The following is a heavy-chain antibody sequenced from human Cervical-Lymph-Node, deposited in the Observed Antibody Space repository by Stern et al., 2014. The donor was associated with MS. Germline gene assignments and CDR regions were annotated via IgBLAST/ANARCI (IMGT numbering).Heavy chain of an antibody. J-gene: IGHJ3*02. CDR1: GYTFTSYG. Sequence: VQLLESGAEVKKPGASVKVSCKASGYTFTSYGISLVRQAPGQGLEWMGLISSYNGNTNYAQKLQGIVAMTTDTSTSTAYMELRSLRSDDTAVYYCARGLLGSENAFDIWGQGTMVTVSS. D-gene: IGHD2-15*01. CDR3: ARGLLGSENAFDI. V-gene: IGHV1-18*01. CDR2: ISSYNGNT.